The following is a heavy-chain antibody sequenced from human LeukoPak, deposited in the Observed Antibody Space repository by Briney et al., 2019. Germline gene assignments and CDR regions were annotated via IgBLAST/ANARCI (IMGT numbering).Heavy chain of an antibody. Sequence: SETLSLTCTVSGGSISSYYWSWIRQPAGKGLEWIGRIYTSGSTNYNPSLKSRVTMSVDTSKNQFSLKLSSVTAADTAVYYCARDGVFWSGYYTPLFDYWGQGTLVTVSS. J-gene: IGHJ4*02. CDR3: ARDGVFWSGYYTPLFDY. V-gene: IGHV4-4*07. CDR2: IYTSGST. D-gene: IGHD3-3*01. CDR1: GGSISSYY.